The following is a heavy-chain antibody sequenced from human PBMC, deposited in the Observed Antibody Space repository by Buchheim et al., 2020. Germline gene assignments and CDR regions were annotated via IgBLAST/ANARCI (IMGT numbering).Heavy chain of an antibody. CDR1: GYTLTSYY. CDR2: INPSGGST. V-gene: IGHV1-46*01. D-gene: IGHD3-3*01. CDR3: ARERFQIFGGLDALDY. Sequence: QVQLVQSGAEVKKPGASVKVSCKASGYTLTSYYMHWVRQAPGQGLEWMGIINPSGGSTSYAQKFQGRVTMTRDTSTSTVYMELSSLRSEDTAVYYCARERFQIFGGLDALDYWGQGTL. J-gene: IGHJ4*02.